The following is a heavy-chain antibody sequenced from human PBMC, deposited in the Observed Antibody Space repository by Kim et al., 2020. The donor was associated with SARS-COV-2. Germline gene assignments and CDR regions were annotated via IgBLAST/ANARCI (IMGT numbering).Heavy chain of an antibody. CDR1: GAPITNDY. D-gene: IGHD6-13*01. CDR3: ARDHDSSARAPLDF. Sequence: SETLSLTCSVSGAPITNDYWSWIRQPARKGLEWIGRVSPRGVADYNPSFKGRVSVSLDSSANKISLILASVTAADTAMYYCARDHDSSARAPLDFWGHGT. V-gene: IGHV4-4*07. CDR2: VSPRGVA. J-gene: IGHJ4*01.